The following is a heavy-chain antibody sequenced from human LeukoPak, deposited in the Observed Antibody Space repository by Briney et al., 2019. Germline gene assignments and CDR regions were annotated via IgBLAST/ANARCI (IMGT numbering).Heavy chain of an antibody. CDR1: GFTFSNYA. V-gene: IGHV3-23*01. J-gene: IGHJ4*02. D-gene: IGHD2-15*01. Sequence: GGSLRLSCAASGFTFSNYAMSWVRQAPGKGLEWVSRISGSGHTTYYTDSVKGRFTISRDTSRNTLYLQMNSLRVEDTAVYYCAREALAANAFDYWGQGTLVTVSS. CDR2: ISGSGHTT. CDR3: AREALAANAFDY.